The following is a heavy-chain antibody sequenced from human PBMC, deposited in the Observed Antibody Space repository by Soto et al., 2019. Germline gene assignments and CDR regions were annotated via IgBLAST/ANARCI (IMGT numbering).Heavy chain of an antibody. CDR1: GFTFSSYW. Sequence: EVQLVESGGGLVQPGGSLRVSCAASGFTFSSYWMSWVRQAPGKGLEWVANIKPDVSDKDYVDSVTGRFTMSRDNSTNSLDLQMNSLRAYATAVYYCARLKYCTSTNCRSGVWDLWCHVTLLTVSS. CDR2: IKPDVSDK. CDR3: ARLKYCTSTNCRSGVWDL. J-gene: IGHJ5*02. V-gene: IGHV3-7*01. D-gene: IGHD2-2*01.